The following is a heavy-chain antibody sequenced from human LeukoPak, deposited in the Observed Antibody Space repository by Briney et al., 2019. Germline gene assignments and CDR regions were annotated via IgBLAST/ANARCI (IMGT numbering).Heavy chain of an antibody. Sequence: SETLSLTCAVYGGSFSGYYWSWIRQPPGKGLEWIGEINHSGSTNYNPSLKSRVTISVDTSKNQFSLKLSSVTAADTAVYYCARDGAQGSFDYWGQGTLVTVSS. D-gene: IGHD1-26*01. CDR1: GGSFSGYY. CDR2: INHSGST. CDR3: ARDGAQGSFDY. J-gene: IGHJ4*02. V-gene: IGHV4-34*01.